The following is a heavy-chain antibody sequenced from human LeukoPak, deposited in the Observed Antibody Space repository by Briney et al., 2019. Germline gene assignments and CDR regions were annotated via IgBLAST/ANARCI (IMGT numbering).Heavy chain of an antibody. V-gene: IGHV1-46*02. CDR3: ARDMGSYDY. J-gene: IGHJ4*02. D-gene: IGHD3-10*01. CDR2: INPSGGST. Sequence: ASVKVSCKASGYTFNNYGITWVRQAPGQGLEWMGIINPSGGSTSYAQKFQGRVTMTRDMSTSTVYMELSSLRSEDTAVYYCARDMGSYDYWGQGTLVTVSS. CDR1: GYTFNNYG.